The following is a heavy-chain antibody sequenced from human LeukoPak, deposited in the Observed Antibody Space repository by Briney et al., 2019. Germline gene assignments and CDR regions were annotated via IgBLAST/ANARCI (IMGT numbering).Heavy chain of an antibody. CDR3: AKNPDYGDYVHYYGMDV. V-gene: IGHV3-30*18. Sequence: GGSLRLSCAASGFTVSSNYMSWVRQAPGKGLEWVSVISYDGSNKYYADSVKGRFTISRDNSKNTLYVQMNSLRGEDTAVYYCAKNPDYGDYVHYYGMDVWGQGTTVTVSS. CDR2: ISYDGSNK. J-gene: IGHJ6*02. CDR1: GFTVSSNY. D-gene: IGHD4-17*01.